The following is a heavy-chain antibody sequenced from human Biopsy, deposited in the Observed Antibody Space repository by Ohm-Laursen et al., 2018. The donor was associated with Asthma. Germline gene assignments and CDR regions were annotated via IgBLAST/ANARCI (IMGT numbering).Heavy chain of an antibody. CDR2: IYKSGQV. D-gene: IGHD3-3*02. CDR1: GGSISSNFYY. J-gene: IGHJ1*01. V-gene: IGHV4-39*01. Sequence: SDTLSLTCTVSGGSISSNFYYWGWIRQPPGKGLEWIGNIYKSGQVYYNLSLKSRVTISVDTSKNQFSLQLRSVTAADTAVYYCARTFHFWSPYHAEHYQLWGQGTLVTVSS. CDR3: ARTFHFWSPYHAEHYQL.